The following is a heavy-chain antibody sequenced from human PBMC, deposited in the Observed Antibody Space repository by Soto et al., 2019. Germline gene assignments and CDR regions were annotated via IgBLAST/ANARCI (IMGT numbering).Heavy chain of an antibody. CDR1: GYTFTSYG. D-gene: IGHD3-22*01. CDR2: ISACNGNT. Sequence: ASVKVSCKASGYTFTSYGISWVRQAPGQGLEWMGWISACNGNTNYAQKLQGRVTMTTDTSTSTAYMELRSLRSDDTAVYYCARVRMTYYYDSSGYFQFDYWGQGTLVTVSS. CDR3: ARVRMTYYYDSSGYFQFDY. V-gene: IGHV1-18*01. J-gene: IGHJ4*02.